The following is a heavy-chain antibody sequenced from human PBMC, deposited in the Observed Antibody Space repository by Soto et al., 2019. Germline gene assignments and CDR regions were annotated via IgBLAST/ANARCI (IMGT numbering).Heavy chain of an antibody. J-gene: IGHJ4*02. D-gene: IGHD3-3*01. CDR1: GGTFSSYA. V-gene: IGHV1-69*06. CDR2: IIPIFGTA. Sequence: GASVKVSCKASGGTFSSYAISWVRQAPGQGLEWMGGIIPIFGTANYAQKFQGRVTITADKSTSTAYMELSSLRSEDTAVYYCASPIRFLEWLTATFDYWGQGTLVTVSS. CDR3: ASPIRFLEWLTATFDY.